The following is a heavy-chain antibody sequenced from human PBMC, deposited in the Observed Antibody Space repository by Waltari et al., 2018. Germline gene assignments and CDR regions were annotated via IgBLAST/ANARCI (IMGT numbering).Heavy chain of an antibody. V-gene: IGHV4-39*01. CDR3: VRQAPDSSGFFPNYFDS. J-gene: IGHJ4*02. Sequence: QLQLNMSGPGLVKPSETMSLTCAVSNASITSGVYFWGWIRQPPGKGLECVGVIYYSVRTFYNPSLKSRVTISVDKSKNLFSLRLRSVTAADTAVYYCVRQAPDSSGFFPNYFDSWGQGTLVTVSS. D-gene: IGHD3-22*01. CDR1: NASITSGVYF. CDR2: IYYSVRT.